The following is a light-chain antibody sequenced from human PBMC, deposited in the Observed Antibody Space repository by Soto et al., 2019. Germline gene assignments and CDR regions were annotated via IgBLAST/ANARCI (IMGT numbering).Light chain of an antibody. CDR2: LNSDGSH. CDR3: QTWGIFYV. J-gene: IGLJ1*01. CDR1: SGHSSYA. V-gene: IGLV4-69*01. Sequence: QAVLTQSPSASASLGASVKLTCTLSSGHSSYAIAWHQQQPEKGPRYLMKLNSDGSHSKGDGIPDRFSGSSSGAERYLTISSLQSEDEADYYCQTWGIFYVFGTGTKLTVL.